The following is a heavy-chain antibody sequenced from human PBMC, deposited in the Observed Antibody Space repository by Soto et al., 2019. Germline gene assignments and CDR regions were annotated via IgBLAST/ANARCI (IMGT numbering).Heavy chain of an antibody. Sequence: EVQLVESGGGLVQPGGSLRLSCAASGFTFSRSSMNWVRQAPGKGLEWVSHISTSGTIIYYADAVQGRFTISRDNAKNSLFLQGNSLRAEDTAVYYCARGVGATQFDIWGQGTMVTVSS. CDR1: GFTFSRSS. V-gene: IGHV3-48*01. J-gene: IGHJ3*02. CDR3: ARGVGATQFDI. D-gene: IGHD1-26*01. CDR2: ISTSGTII.